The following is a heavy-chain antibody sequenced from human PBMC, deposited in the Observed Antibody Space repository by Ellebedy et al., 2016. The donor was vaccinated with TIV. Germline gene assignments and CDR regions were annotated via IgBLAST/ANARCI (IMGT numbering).Heavy chain of an antibody. CDR2: IFGSGGTT. CDR1: GFTFSIYA. Sequence: GESLKISCAASGFTFSIYAMSWVRQAPGKGLEWVSAIFGSGGTTYYADSVKGRFTISRDNSNNSLYLQMNSLRAEDTALYYCAKGLAVAGPFDYWGQGIQVTVSS. J-gene: IGHJ4*02. CDR3: AKGLAVAGPFDY. V-gene: IGHV3-23*01. D-gene: IGHD6-19*01.